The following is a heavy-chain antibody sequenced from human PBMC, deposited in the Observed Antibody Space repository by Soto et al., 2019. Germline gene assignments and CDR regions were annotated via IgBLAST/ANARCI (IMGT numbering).Heavy chain of an antibody. D-gene: IGHD3-22*01. V-gene: IGHV4-30-2*01. CDR1: GGSISSGGYS. CDR2: IYHSGST. CDR3: AGGGSIVVATRRLMDV. Sequence: LSLTCAVSGGSISSGGYSWSWIRQPPGKGLEWIGYIYHSGSTYYNPSLKSRVTISVDRSKNQFSLKLSSVTVADTAFYYCAGGGSIVVATRRLMDVWGKGTTVTVSS. J-gene: IGHJ6*03.